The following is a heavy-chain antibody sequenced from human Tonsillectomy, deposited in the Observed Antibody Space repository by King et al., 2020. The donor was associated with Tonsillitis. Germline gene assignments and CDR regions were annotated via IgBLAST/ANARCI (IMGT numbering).Heavy chain of an antibody. D-gene: IGHD2-15*01. CDR2: ISESVGTT. J-gene: IGHJ4*02. CDR1: GFSFSTYP. Sequence: VQLVESGGGLVQPGGSLRLSCEASGFSFSTYPISWVRRAPGKGLEWVSAISESVGTTYYADSVTGRFTVSRDNFQNTVYLQINSLRAEDAAIYYCVKEERCSGGRCYTIPFFDHWGQGTLVTV. V-gene: IGHV3-23*04. CDR3: VKEERCSGGRCYTIPFFDH.